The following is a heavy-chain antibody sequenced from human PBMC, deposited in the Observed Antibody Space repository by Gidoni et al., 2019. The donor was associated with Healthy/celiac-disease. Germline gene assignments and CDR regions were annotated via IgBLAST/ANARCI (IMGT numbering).Heavy chain of an antibody. V-gene: IGHV4-39*01. Sequence: QLQLQESGPGLVKPSETLSLTCTVPGCSISSSSYYWGWIRQTPGKGLEWIGSIYYSVSTYYNPSLKSRVNISVDTSKNQFSLKLSSVTAADTAVYYCASHRTGNRGDWFDPWGQGTLVTVSS. CDR1: GCSISSSSYY. CDR2: IYYSVST. D-gene: IGHD3-10*01. J-gene: IGHJ5*02. CDR3: ASHRTGNRGDWFDP.